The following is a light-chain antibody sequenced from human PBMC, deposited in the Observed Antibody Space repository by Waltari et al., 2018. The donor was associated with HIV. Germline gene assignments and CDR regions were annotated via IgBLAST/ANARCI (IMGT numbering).Light chain of an antibody. Sequence: DIQMTQSPSTLSASVGDRVTITCRASQSISSWLAWYQEKPGKAPKLLIYKASALESGVPTRFSGSGSGTEFTLTISSLQPDDFATYYCQQYNSYPYTFGQGTRLEIK. CDR1: QSISSW. V-gene: IGKV1-5*03. CDR2: KAS. J-gene: IGKJ2*01. CDR3: QQYNSYPYT.